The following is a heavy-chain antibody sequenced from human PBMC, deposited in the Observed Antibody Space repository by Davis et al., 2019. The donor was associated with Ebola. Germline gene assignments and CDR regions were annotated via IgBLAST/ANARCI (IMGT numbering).Heavy chain of an antibody. V-gene: IGHV3-48*01. J-gene: IGHJ6*02. CDR1: GFTFSSYS. D-gene: IGHD2-2*02. CDR2: ISSSSSTI. Sequence: GESLKISCAASGFTFSSYSMNWVRQAPGKGLEWVSYISSSSSTIYYADSVKGRFTISRDNSKNTLYLQMNSLRAEDTAVYYCAKGRYCSSTSCYNYYYYGMDVWGQGTTVTVSS. CDR3: AKGRYCSSTSCYNYYYYGMDV.